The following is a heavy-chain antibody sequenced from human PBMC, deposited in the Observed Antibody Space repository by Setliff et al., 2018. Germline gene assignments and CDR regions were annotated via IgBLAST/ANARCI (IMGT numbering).Heavy chain of an antibody. CDR1: GFTLTSYP. J-gene: IGHJ3*02. V-gene: IGHV1-3*01. CDR3: TRDFLGATASFDI. Sequence: ASVKVSCKASGFTLTSYPIHWVRQAPGQRLEWMGWINPDNGNRKYSQRFQGRVTITRDTSASTVFLELSTLRSEDTAVYYCTRDFLGATASFDIWGQGAMVTVS. CDR2: INPDNGNR. D-gene: IGHD3-3*01.